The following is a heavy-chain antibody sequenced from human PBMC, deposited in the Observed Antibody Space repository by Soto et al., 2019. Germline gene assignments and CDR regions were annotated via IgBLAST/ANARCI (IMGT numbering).Heavy chain of an antibody. CDR2: IYHSGST. V-gene: IGHV4-4*02. D-gene: IGHD2-2*01. CDR3: ASLPAPSDFDY. J-gene: IGHJ4*02. Sequence: QVQLQESGPGLVKPSGTLSLTCAVSGGSISSSNWWSWVRQPPGKGLEWIGEIYHSGSTNYNPSPKXRXTXSXXKSKYQSSLKLSSVTAADTAVYYCASLPAPSDFDYWGQGTLVTVSS. CDR1: GGSISSSNW.